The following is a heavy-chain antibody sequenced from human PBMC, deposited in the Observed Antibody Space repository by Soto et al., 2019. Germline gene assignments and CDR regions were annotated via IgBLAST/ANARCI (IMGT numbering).Heavy chain of an antibody. CDR1: GFTFNISA. CDR2: ISGSGGST. J-gene: IGHJ6*02. CDR3: AKGGGIQLWLSYGMDV. Sequence: GASLRLSCAASGFTFNISAMSWVRPAPGKGLELVSAISGSGGSTYYADSVQGRFTISRNNPKNTLYLQMNSLRAEDTAVYYCAKGGGIQLWLSYGMDVWGQGTTVTVSS. V-gene: IGHV3-23*01. D-gene: IGHD5-18*01.